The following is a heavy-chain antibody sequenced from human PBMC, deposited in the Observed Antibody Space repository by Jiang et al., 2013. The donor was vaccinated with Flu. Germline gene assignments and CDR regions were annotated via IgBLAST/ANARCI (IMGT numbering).Heavy chain of an antibody. CDR3: ARVPTDYYYYYGMDV. Sequence: KASGYTFTGYYMHWVRQAPGQGLEWMGRINPNSGGTNYAQKFQGRVTMTRDTSISTAYMELSRLRSDDTAVYYCARVPTDYYYYYGMDVWGQGTTVTVSS. CDR2: INPNSGGT. CDR1: GYTFTGYY. J-gene: IGHJ6*02. V-gene: IGHV1-2*06.